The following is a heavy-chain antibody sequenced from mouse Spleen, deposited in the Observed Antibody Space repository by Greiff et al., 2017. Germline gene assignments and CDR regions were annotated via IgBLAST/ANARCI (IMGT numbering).Heavy chain of an antibody. Sequence: QVQLKQSGAELVRPGVSVKISCKGSGYTFTDYAMHWVKQSHAKSLEWIGVISTYYGDASYNQKFKGKATMTVDKSSSTAYMELARLTSEDSAIYYCARWATVVAEGHYFDYWGQGTTLTVSS. D-gene: IGHD1-1*01. CDR2: ISTYYGDA. V-gene: IGHV1S137*01. CDR3: ARWATVVAEGHYFDY. J-gene: IGHJ2*01. CDR1: GYTFTDYA.